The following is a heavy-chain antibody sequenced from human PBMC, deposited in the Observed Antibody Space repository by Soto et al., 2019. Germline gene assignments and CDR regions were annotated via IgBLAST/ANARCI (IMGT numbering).Heavy chain of an antibody. CDR2: IYNDGST. J-gene: IGHJ4*02. V-gene: IGHV3-66*01. CDR3: ARDSYTRY. Sequence: GGSLRLSCAVSGFIVSTRYMSWVRQAPGKGLQWVSIIYNDGSTYYADSVKGRFTVSRDDSKNTLYLEILSLRAEDTAVYYCARDSYTRYWGQGTLVTVSS. D-gene: IGHD4-4*01. CDR1: GFIVSTRY.